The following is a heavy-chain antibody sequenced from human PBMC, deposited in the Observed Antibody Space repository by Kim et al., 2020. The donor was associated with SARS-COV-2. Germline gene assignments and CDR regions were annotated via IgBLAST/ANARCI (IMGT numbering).Heavy chain of an antibody. J-gene: IGHJ6*02. CDR3: ARDPYYYDSSGYYLRYGMDV. V-gene: IGHV3-48*02. D-gene: IGHD3-22*01. Sequence: RFTISRDNAKNSLYLQMNSLRDEDTAVYYCARDPYYYDSSGYYLRYGMDVWGQGTTVTVSS.